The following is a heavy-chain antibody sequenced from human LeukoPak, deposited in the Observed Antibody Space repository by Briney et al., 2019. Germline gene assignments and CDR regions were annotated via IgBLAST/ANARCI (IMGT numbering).Heavy chain of an antibody. J-gene: IGHJ4*02. CDR2: IYTSGST. CDR1: GGSISSYY. V-gene: IGHV4-4*07. Sequence: SETLSLTCTVSGGSISSYYWSWIRRPAGKGLEWIGRIYTSGSTNYNPSLKSRVTMSVDTSKNQFSLKLSSVTAADTAVYYCAGEGPRQPFDYWGQGTLVTVSS. CDR3: AGEGPRQPFDY.